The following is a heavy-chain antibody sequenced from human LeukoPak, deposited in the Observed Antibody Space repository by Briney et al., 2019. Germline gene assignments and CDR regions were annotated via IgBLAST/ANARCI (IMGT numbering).Heavy chain of an antibody. CDR3: ARESHPSYYYDSSGGGMDV. J-gene: IGHJ6*02. CDR1: GGSISSYY. CDR2: IYTSGST. D-gene: IGHD3-22*01. V-gene: IGHV4-4*07. Sequence: SETLSLTCTVSGGSISSYYWSWIRQPAGKGLEWIGRIYTSGSTNYNPSLKSRVTMSVDTSKNQFSLKLSSVTAADTAVYYCARESHPSYYYDSSGGGMDVWGQGTTVTVSS.